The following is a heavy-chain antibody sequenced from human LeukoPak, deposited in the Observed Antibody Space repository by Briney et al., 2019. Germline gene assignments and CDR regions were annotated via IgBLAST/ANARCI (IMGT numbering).Heavy chain of an antibody. CDR2: IYYSGST. J-gene: IGHJ4*02. V-gene: IGHV4-39*01. CDR3: ARHYRQGVDY. Sequence: SQTLFLTCTVSGGSISSSSYYWGWIRQPPGKGLEWIGSIYYSGSTYYNPSLKSRVTISVDTSKNQFSLKLSSVTAADTAVYYCARHYRQGVDYWGQGTLVTVSS. D-gene: IGHD3-16*02. CDR1: GGSISSSSYY.